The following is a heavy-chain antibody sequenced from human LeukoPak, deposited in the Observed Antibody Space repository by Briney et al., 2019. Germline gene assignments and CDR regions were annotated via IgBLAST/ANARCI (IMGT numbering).Heavy chain of an antibody. Sequence: GGSLRLSCAASGFTFSSYAMSWVRQAPGKGLEWVSAISGSGGSTYYADSVKGRFTISRDNSKNTLYLQMNSLRAEDTAVYYCAKDRSHSGSYHFETPFDYWGQGTLVTVSS. D-gene: IGHD1-26*01. CDR1: GFTFSSYA. CDR3: AKDRSHSGSYHFETPFDY. V-gene: IGHV3-23*01. CDR2: ISGSGGST. J-gene: IGHJ4*02.